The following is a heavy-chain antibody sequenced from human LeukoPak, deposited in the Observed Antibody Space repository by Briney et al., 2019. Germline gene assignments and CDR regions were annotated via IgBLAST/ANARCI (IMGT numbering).Heavy chain of an antibody. Sequence: SETLSLTCTVSGDSISSNTYYWGWIRQPPGKGLEWIVEINHSGSTNYNPSLKSRVTISVDTSKNQFSLKLNSVTAADTAVYYCARGCPGGYSSSWYYYFDYWGQGTLVTVSS. CDR3: ARGCPGGYSSSWYYYFDY. V-gene: IGHV4-39*07. CDR1: GDSISSNTYY. CDR2: INHSGST. D-gene: IGHD6-13*01. J-gene: IGHJ4*02.